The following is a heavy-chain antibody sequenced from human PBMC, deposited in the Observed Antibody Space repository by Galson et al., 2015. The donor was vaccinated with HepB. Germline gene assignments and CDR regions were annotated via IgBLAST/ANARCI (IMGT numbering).Heavy chain of an antibody. D-gene: IGHD2/OR15-2a*01. CDR3: ARDLWGQGYYYYYGMDV. CDR1: GDSVSSNSAA. J-gene: IGHJ6*02. CDR2: TYYRSKWYN. V-gene: IGHV6-1*01. Sequence: CAISGDSVSSNSAAWNWIRQSPSRGLEWLGRTYYRSKWYNDYAVSVKSRITINPDTSKNQFSLQLNSVTPEDTAVYYCARDLWGQGYYYYYGMDVWGQGTTVTVSS.